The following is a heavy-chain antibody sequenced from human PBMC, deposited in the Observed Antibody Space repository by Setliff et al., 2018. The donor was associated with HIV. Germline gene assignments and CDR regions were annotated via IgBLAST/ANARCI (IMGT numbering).Heavy chain of an antibody. Sequence: LSLTCAASGFTVDTGAMNWVRQAPGKGLEWVSTIGCWGTCTFYADSVKGRFTISRDNSKNTLYLQMNSLRVEDTAVYYCARETMYDSRGYLSHYFDYWGQGTPVTVSS. CDR3: ARETMYDSRGYLSHYFDY. D-gene: IGHD3-22*01. CDR1: GFTVDTGA. J-gene: IGHJ4*02. V-gene: IGHV3-23*01. CDR2: IGCWGTCT.